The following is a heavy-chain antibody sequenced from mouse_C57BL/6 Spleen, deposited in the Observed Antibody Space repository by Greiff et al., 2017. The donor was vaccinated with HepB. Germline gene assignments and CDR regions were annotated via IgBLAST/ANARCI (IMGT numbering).Heavy chain of an antibody. Sequence: VQLQQPGAELVMPGASVKLSCKASGYTFTSYWMHWVKQRPGQGLEWIGEIDPSDSYTNYNQKFKGKSTLTVDKSSSTAYMQLSSLTSEDSAVYYCARYPDGYYAMDYWGQGTSVTVSS. J-gene: IGHJ4*01. V-gene: IGHV1-69*01. CDR2: IDPSDSYT. CDR1: GYTFTSYW. D-gene: IGHD2-3*01. CDR3: ARYPDGYYAMDY.